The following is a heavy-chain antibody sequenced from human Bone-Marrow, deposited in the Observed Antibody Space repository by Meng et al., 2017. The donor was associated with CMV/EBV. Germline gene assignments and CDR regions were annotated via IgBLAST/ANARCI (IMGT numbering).Heavy chain of an antibody. V-gene: IGHV4-39*07. J-gene: IGHJ4*02. CDR1: GCSISSSSYY. CDR3: ARGLAAPGY. Sequence: SETLSLTCTVSGCSISSSSYYWSWIRQPPGKGLEWIGEINHSGSTNYNPSLKSRVTISVDTSKNQFSLKLSSVTAADTAVYYCARGLAAPGYWGQGTLVIVSS. D-gene: IGHD6-13*01. CDR2: INHSGST.